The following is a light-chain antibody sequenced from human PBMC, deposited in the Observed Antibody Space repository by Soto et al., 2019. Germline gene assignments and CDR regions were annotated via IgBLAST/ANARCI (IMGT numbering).Light chain of an antibody. CDR1: ISNIGAGYD. J-gene: IGLJ3*02. Sequence: QSVLTHPPSGSGAPGQRVTSSCTGSISNIGAGYDVHWYQQLPGTAPKLLIYGNSNRPSGVPDRFSGSKSGTSASLAITGLQAEDEADYYCQSYDSSLSGSVFGGGTKLTVL. CDR3: QSYDSSLSGSV. CDR2: GNS. V-gene: IGLV1-40*01.